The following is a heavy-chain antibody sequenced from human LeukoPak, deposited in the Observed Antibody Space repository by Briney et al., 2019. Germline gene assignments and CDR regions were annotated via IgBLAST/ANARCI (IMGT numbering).Heavy chain of an antibody. Sequence: GGSLRLSCAASGFTVSNYYMSWVRQAPGKGLEWVSVSYTDSSTYHADSVKGRFTISRDNSKNTLYLQMNSLRAEDTAVYYCAKDKFLSVVVPAAIGYWGQGTLVTVSS. CDR1: GFTVSNYY. J-gene: IGHJ4*02. D-gene: IGHD2-2*01. CDR3: AKDKFLSVVVPAAIGY. V-gene: IGHV3-53*05. CDR2: SYTDSST.